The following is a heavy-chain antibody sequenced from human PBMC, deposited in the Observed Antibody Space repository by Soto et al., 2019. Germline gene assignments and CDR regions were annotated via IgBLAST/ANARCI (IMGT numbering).Heavy chain of an antibody. CDR3: AKDLLGQLLLYPNDAFDI. V-gene: IGHV3-23*01. J-gene: IGHJ3*02. Sequence: PGGSLRLSCAASGFTFSSYAMSWVRQAPGKGLEWVSAISGSGGSTYYADSVKGRFTISRDNSKNTLYLQMNSLRAEDTAVYYCAKDLLGQLLLYPNDAFDIWGQGTMVTVSS. CDR2: ISGSGGST. D-gene: IGHD2-2*02. CDR1: GFTFSSYA.